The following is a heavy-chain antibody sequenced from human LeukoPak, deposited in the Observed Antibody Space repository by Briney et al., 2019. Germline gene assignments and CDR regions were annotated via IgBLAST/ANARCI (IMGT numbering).Heavy chain of an antibody. D-gene: IGHD1-14*01. CDR1: GFTFRNYW. V-gene: IGHV3-7*01. J-gene: IGHJ4*02. CDR3: AREQTGRGSNFDY. Sequence: PGGSLRLLCAPSGFTFRNYWMNWVRQAPGKGLEWVANIKQDGSEKHYVDSVKGRFTISRDNAKNSLYLQMNSLRAEDTAVYYCAREQTGRGSNFDYWGQGTLVTVSS. CDR2: IKQDGSEK.